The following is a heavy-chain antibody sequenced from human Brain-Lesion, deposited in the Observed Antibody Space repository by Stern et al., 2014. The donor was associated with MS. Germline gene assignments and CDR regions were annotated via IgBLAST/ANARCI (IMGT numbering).Heavy chain of an antibody. CDR3: AKWPHHIAVAGTRYFQH. V-gene: IGHV3-23*04. J-gene: IGHJ1*01. Sequence: EVQLVESGGGLVQPGGSLRLSCAASGFSFSTYAVSGVRLPPGKGLQLVSVVSCPWGPTNYVNSVKGRCTISRDNSKNTLYLQMDSLRADDTAVYYCAKWPHHIAVAGTRYFQHWGQGTLVTVSS. CDR1: GFSFSTYA. D-gene: IGHD6-19*01. CDR2: VSCPWGPT.